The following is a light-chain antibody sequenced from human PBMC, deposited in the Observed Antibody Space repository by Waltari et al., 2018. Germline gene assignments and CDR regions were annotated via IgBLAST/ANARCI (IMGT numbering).Light chain of an antibody. CDR1: GTAIATSDF. Sequence: QSALTQPASVSGSPGQSITISCAGIGTAIATSDFVSWYQHHPDRAPQVIIYDVTKRPSGISARFSASKSADTASLTISGLQAEDEGDYYCASQRPDGVVLFGGGTRVTVL. V-gene: IGLV2-14*03. CDR2: DVT. J-gene: IGLJ3*02. CDR3: ASQRPDGVVL.